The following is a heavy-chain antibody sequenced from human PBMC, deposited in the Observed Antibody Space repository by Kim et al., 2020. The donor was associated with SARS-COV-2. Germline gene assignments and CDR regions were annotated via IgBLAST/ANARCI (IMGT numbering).Heavy chain of an antibody. Sequence: GGSLRLSCAASGFTFNNYGMTWVRQAPGKGLEWVSSFTRDGITYCADFVKGRFTISRDNSKNVLSLQMNSLRVEDTAVYYCGDYHGAGSNFTYWGQGTLVTVSS. CDR2: FTRDGIT. CDR3: GDYHGAGSNFTY. CDR1: GFTFNNYG. V-gene: IGHV3-23*01. D-gene: IGHD3-10*01. J-gene: IGHJ4*02.